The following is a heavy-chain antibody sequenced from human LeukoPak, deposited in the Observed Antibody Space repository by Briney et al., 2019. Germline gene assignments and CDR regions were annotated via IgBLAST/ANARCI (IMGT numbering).Heavy chain of an antibody. D-gene: IGHD6-19*01. J-gene: IGHJ4*02. CDR3: ARVSMQWLDFDY. V-gene: IGHV4-31*03. CDR1: GGSISSGGYY. Sequence: PSETLSLTCTVSGGSISSGGYYWSWIRQHPGKGLEWIGYIYYSGSTYYNPSLKSRVTISADTSKNQFSLKLSSVTAADTAVYYCARVSMQWLDFDYWGQGTLVTVSS. CDR2: IYYSGST.